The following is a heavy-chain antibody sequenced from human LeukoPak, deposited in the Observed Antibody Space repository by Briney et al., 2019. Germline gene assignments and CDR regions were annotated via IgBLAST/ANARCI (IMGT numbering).Heavy chain of an antibody. V-gene: IGHV4-34*01. D-gene: IGHD6-6*01. CDR2: INHSGST. J-gene: IGHJ4*02. Sequence: SETLSLTCAVYGGFFSGFYLGWIRPPPGKGLEWIGEINHSGSTNYNPSLKSRVTISVDTSKNQFSLKLSSVTAADTAVYYCARGSWQLAEEVYWGQGTLVTVSS. CDR1: GGFFSGFY. CDR3: ARGSWQLAEEVY.